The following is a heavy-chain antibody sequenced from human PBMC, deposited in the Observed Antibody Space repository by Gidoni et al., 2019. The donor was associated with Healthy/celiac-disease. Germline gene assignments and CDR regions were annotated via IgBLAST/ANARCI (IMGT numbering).Heavy chain of an antibody. V-gene: IGHV4-61*01. CDR3: ARVGLRWGAMDY. CDR2: IYYSGST. CDR1: GGSVSSGSYY. D-gene: IGHD4-17*01. Sequence: QVQLQESGPGLVKPSETLSLTCTVSGGSVSSGSYYWSWIRQPPGKGLEWIGYIYYSGSTNYNPSLKSRVTRSVDTPKNQFSLKLSSVTAADTTVYYCARVGLRWGAMDYWGQGTLVTVSS. J-gene: IGHJ4*02.